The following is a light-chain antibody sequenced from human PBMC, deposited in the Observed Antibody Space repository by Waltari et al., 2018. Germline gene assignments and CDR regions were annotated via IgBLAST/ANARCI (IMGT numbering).Light chain of an antibody. CDR2: GAS. J-gene: IGKJ1*01. Sequence: EVVLTQSPGTLSLSPGERATLSCRASQRVSRALAWYQQKPGQAPRRLIYGASIRATGIPDRFRGSGSGTDFSLTISRLEPADSAMYYCQHYVRLPATFGQGTKVEIK. V-gene: IGKV3-20*01. CDR3: QHYVRLPAT. CDR1: QRVSRA.